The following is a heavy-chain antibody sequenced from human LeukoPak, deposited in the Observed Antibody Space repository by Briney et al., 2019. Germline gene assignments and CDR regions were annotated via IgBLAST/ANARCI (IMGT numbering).Heavy chain of an antibody. CDR1: GGSISSYY. CDR3: ARVGGSGSYYNVADYYGMDV. J-gene: IGHJ6*02. Sequence: PSETLSLTCTVSGGSISSYYWSWIRQPVGKGLEWIGRIYTSGSTNYNPSLKSRVTMSVDTSKNQFSLKLSSVTAADTAVYYCARVGGSGSYYNVADYYGMDVWGQGTTVTVSS. V-gene: IGHV4-4*07. CDR2: IYTSGST. D-gene: IGHD3-10*01.